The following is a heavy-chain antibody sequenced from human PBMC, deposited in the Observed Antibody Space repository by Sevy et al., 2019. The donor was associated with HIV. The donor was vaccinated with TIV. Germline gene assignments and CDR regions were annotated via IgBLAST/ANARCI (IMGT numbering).Heavy chain of an antibody. CDR1: GYTFTSYD. V-gene: IGHV1-8*01. CDR3: ARDTYYYDSSGYFIFDS. J-gene: IGHJ4*02. CDR2: MNPNSGNT. Sequence: ASVKVSCKASGYTFTSYDINWVRQATGQGLEWMGWMNPNSGNTGYAQKFQGRVTMTRNTSISTAYMELSSLRSEETAVYYCARDTYYYDSSGYFIFDSWGQGTLVTVSS. D-gene: IGHD3-22*01.